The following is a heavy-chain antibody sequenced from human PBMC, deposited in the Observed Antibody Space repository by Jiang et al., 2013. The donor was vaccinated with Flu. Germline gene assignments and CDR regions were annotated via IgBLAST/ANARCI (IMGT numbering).Heavy chain of an antibody. Sequence: GAEVKKPGASVKVSCKTSGYTFNNYAISWVRQAPGQGLEWMGWINAFNADTHYAQKFQGRLTMTTDTSTSTAYMELRSLRSDDTAVYYCARDQPRIAVDPFDYWGQGTLVTVSS. V-gene: IGHV1-18*01. J-gene: IGHJ4*02. CDR3: ARDQPRIAVDPFDY. CDR2: INAFNADT. D-gene: IGHD6-19*01. CDR1: GYTFNNYA.